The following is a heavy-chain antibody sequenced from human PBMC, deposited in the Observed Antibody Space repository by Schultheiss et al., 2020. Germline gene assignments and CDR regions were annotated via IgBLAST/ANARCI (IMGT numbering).Heavy chain of an antibody. D-gene: IGHD1-26*01. CDR2: ISGSGGTA. J-gene: IGHJ4*02. CDR3: ANILAGGSYYAYYFDS. V-gene: IGHV3-23*01. CDR1: GFTFSTYA. Sequence: GESLKISCAASGFTFSTYAMTWVRQAPGKGLEWVSAISGSGGTAYYADSVKGRFTISRDNSKNTVYLQINSLRAGDTAVYYCANILAGGSYYAYYFDSWGQGTLVTVSS.